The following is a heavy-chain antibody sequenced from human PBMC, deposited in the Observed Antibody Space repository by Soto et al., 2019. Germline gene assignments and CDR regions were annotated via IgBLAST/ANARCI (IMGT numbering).Heavy chain of an antibody. CDR3: ASWHPAREGTIFGVASDAFDI. CDR2: IYYSGST. J-gene: IGHJ3*02. D-gene: IGHD3-3*01. CDR1: GGSISSYY. Sequence: SETLSLTYTVSGGSISSYYWSWIRQPPGKGLEWIGYIYYSGSTNYNPSLKSRVTISVDTSKNQFSLKLSSVTAADTAVYYCASWHPAREGTIFGVASDAFDIWGQGTMVTVSS. V-gene: IGHV4-59*01.